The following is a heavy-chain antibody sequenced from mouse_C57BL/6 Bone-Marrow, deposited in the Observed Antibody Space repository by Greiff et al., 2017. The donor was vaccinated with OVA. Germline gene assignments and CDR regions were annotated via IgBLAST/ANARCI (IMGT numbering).Heavy chain of an antibody. CDR2: ISGGGGNT. CDR3: ARHYYGSSPYWYFDV. J-gene: IGHJ1*03. D-gene: IGHD1-1*01. CDR1: GFTFSSYT. V-gene: IGHV5-9*01. Sequence: RVESGGGLVKPGGSLKLSCAASGFTFSSYTMSWVRQTPEKRLEWVATISGGGGNTYYPDSVKGRFTISRDNAKNTLYLQMSSLRSEDTALYYCARHYYGSSPYWYFDVWGTGTTVTVSS.